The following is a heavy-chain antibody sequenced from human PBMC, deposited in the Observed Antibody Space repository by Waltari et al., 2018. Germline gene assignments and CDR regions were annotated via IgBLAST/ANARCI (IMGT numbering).Heavy chain of an antibody. D-gene: IGHD3-22*01. CDR1: GDCISRNTYP. V-gene: IGHV4-39*02. J-gene: IGHJ4*02. Sequence: LQLQESGPGLVKPSETLSLTCTVSGDCISRNTYPCAWVPQPPGEGLEWIATISYGGSTYYKPSLKSRVTISIDTSKNHYSLVLTSVTAADTAVYYCARRSRDSSGHFYSDYWGQGTLVAVSS. CDR2: ISYGGST. CDR3: ARRSRDSSGHFYSDY.